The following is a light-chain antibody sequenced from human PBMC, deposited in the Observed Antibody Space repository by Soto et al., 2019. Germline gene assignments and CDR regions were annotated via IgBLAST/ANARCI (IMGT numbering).Light chain of an antibody. Sequence: GDSVDLTCRASQSISSWLAWYQQKPGKAPKPLIYDVSNLESGVPSRFIDSESGKEFSLPTSHSYSADLATYDCQRYTTVWTFGQGTKVDIK. CDR2: DVS. V-gene: IGKV1-5*01. CDR3: QRYTTVWT. CDR1: QSISSW. J-gene: IGKJ1*01.